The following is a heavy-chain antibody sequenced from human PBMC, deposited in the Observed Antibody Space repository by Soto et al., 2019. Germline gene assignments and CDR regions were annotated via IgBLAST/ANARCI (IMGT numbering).Heavy chain of an antibody. CDR2: INHSGST. CDR3: ARDLYSSSWFDY. CDR1: GGSFSGYY. V-gene: IGHV4-34*01. J-gene: IGHJ5*01. D-gene: IGHD6-13*01. Sequence: SETLSLTCAVYGGSFSGYYWSWIRQPPGKGLEWIGEINHSGSTNYNPSLKSRVTISVDTSKNQFSLKLSSVTAADTAVYYCARDLYSSSWFDYWGQGTLVTVSS.